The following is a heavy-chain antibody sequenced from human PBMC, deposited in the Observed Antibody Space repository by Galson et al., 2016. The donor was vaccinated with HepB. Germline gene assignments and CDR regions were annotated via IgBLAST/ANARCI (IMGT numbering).Heavy chain of an antibody. D-gene: IGHD5-18*01. CDR2: IYYSGST. J-gene: IGHJ4*02. Sequence: SLTCTVSGGSISGSSYYWGWIRQPPGKGLEWIGSIYYSGSTYYNPSLKSRVTISVDTSKNQFSLKLSSVTAADTAVYYCARQGDPLIPWIQLWLPVYWGQGTLVTVSS. V-gene: IGHV4-39*01. CDR3: ARQGDPLIPWIQLWLPVY. CDR1: GGSISGSSYY.